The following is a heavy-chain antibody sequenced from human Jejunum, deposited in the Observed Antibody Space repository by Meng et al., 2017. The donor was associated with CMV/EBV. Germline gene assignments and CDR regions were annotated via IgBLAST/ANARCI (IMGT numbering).Heavy chain of an antibody. Sequence: EAQVVESGGDLVQPGGSLRPSCAASGFSVSSNYMSWVRQAPGKGLECVSISDPTGYTYYADSVKGRFSISSDSSRNTLYIEMNSLRVEDTAVYYCARGMYFSPWGQGTLVTVSS. CDR1: GFSVSSNY. J-gene: IGHJ5*02. CDR2: SDPTGYT. V-gene: IGHV3-66*01. D-gene: IGHD2-8*01. CDR3: ARGMYFSP.